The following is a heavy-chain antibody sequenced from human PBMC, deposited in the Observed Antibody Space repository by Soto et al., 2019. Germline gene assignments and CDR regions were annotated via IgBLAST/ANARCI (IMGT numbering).Heavy chain of an antibody. Sequence: QVQLVESGGGVVQPARSLRLSCAASGFTFSSYAMHWVRQAPGKGLEWVAVISYDGSNKYYADSVNGRFTISRDNSKNTLYLQMNSLRAEDTAVYDCARDGGQGAQLWLLTDYWGQGTLVTVSS. CDR3: ARDGGQGAQLWLLTDY. CDR1: GFTFSSYA. J-gene: IGHJ4*02. D-gene: IGHD5-18*01. CDR2: ISYDGSNK. V-gene: IGHV3-30-3*01.